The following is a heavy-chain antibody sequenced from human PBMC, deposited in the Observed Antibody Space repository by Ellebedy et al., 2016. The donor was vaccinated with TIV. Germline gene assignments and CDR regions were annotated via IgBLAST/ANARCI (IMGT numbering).Heavy chain of an antibody. Sequence: GESLKISXAASGFTFSSYSMNWVRQAPGKGLEWVAVISYDGSNKYYADSVKGRFTISRDNSKNTLYLQMNSLRAEDTAVYYCAKFPKYCSSTSCYGGDAFDIWGQGTMVTVSS. CDR1: GFTFSSYS. CDR2: ISYDGSNK. J-gene: IGHJ3*02. D-gene: IGHD2-2*01. V-gene: IGHV3-30*18. CDR3: AKFPKYCSSTSCYGGDAFDI.